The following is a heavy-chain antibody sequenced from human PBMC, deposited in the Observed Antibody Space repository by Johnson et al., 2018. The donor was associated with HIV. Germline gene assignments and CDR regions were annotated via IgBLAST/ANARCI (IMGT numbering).Heavy chain of an antibody. D-gene: IGHD2-15*01. V-gene: IGHV3-74*03. CDR1: GFTFSTNW. J-gene: IGHJ3*02. Sequence: VQLVESGGDLVQPGGSLRLSCVGSGFTFSTNWMHWVRQAPGKGLVWASRINSAGRSTSYADSVQGRFTISRDTPKITLYLQMNSQRAEDAAVYYCATDPEGRRAFEIWGQGTMVTVSS. CDR2: INSAGRST. CDR3: ATDPEGRRAFEI.